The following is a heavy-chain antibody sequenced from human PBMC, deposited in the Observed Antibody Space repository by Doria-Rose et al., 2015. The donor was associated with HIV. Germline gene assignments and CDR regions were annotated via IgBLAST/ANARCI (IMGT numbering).Heavy chain of an antibody. Sequence: QESGPVLVKPTETLTLTCTVSGVSLSSPGMGVSWIRQPPGKALEWLANIFSADERSYKTSLKSRLTISRGTSKSQVVLTMTDMDPVDTATYYCARIKSSRWYHKYYFDFWGQGTLVIVSA. J-gene: IGHJ4*02. CDR2: IFSADER. V-gene: IGHV2-26*01. CDR3: ARIKSSRWYHKYYFDF. D-gene: IGHD6-13*01. CDR1: GVSLSSPGMG.